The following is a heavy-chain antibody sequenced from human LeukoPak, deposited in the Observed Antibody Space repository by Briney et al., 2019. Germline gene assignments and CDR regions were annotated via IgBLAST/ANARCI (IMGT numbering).Heavy chain of an antibody. D-gene: IGHD3-16*02. CDR2: INPNSGGT. Sequence: GASVKVSCKASAYTFTGYYMHWVRQAPGQGLEWMGWINPNSGGTNYAQKFQGRVTMTRDTSISTAYMELSRLRSDDTAVYYCARGPGDYVWGSYRPFDYWGQGTLVTVSS. J-gene: IGHJ4*02. V-gene: IGHV1-2*02. CDR3: ARGPGDYVWGSYRPFDY. CDR1: AYTFTGYY.